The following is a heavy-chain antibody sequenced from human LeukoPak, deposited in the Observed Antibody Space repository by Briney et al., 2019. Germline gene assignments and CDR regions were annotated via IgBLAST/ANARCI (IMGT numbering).Heavy chain of an antibody. J-gene: IGHJ4*02. V-gene: IGHV4-59*08. Sequence: SETLSLTCTVSGDSISSYSWSWIRQPPGEGLEWIGYIYHSGSANYSPSLKSRLTMSADTSKTQFSLKLSSVTAADTAVYYCARRYCSGGYCYSDYWGQGTLVTVSS. CDR2: IYHSGSA. CDR3: ARRYCSGGYCYSDY. D-gene: IGHD2-15*01. CDR1: GDSISSYS.